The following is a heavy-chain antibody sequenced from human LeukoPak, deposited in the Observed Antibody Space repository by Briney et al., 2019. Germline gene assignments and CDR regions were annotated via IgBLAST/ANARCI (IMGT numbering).Heavy chain of an antibody. CDR2: IYSGGST. CDR1: GFTVSSNY. CDR3: AKEGDYYDSSGYGGVYYYYYYMDV. Sequence: PGGSLRLSCAASGFTVSSNYMSWVRQAPGKGLEWVSVIYSGGSTYYADSVKGRFTISRDNSKNTLYLQMNSLRAEDTAVYYCAKEGDYYDSSGYGGVYYYYYYMDVWGKGTTVTVSS. J-gene: IGHJ6*03. V-gene: IGHV3-66*01. D-gene: IGHD3-22*01.